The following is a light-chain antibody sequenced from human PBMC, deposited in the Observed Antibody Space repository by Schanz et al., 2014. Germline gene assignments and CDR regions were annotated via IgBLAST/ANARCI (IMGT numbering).Light chain of an antibody. CDR3: AAWDDSLSGSWV. V-gene: IGLV1-47*01. Sequence: QSVLTQPPSASGTPGQSVTISCSGSSSNIGSNYVFWYQQLPGTAPKLLIYRNNQRPSGVPDRFSGSKSGTSASLAISRLRSEDEADYYCAAWDDSLSGSWVFGGGTKLTVL. CDR2: RNN. CDR1: SSNIGSNY. J-gene: IGLJ3*02.